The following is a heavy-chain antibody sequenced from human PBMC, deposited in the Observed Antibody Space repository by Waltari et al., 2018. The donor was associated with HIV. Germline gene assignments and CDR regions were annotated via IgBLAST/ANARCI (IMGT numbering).Heavy chain of an antibody. CDR2: IIPIFGTA. D-gene: IGHD2-2*02. CDR3: ARGGYCSSTSCYTAFDY. CDR1: GGTFTSYP. V-gene: IGHV1-69*01. Sequence: QVQLVQSGSEVKKPGSSVKVSCTASGGTFTSYPLRLVRHATGQGLEWMGGIIPIFGTANYAQKFQGRVTITADESTSTAYMELSSLRSEDTAVYYCARGGYCSSTSCYTAFDYWGQGTLVTVSS. J-gene: IGHJ4*02.